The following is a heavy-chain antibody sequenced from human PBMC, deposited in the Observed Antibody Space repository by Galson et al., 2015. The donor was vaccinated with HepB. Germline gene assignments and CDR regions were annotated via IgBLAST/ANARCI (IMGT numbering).Heavy chain of an antibody. CDR3: ARAYYYDSSGSRYYYYGMDV. V-gene: IGHV4-59*01. Sequence: SETLSLTCTVSGGSISSYYWSWIRQPPGKGLEWIGYIYYSGSTNYNPSLKSRVTISVDTSKNQFSLKLSSVTAADTAVYYCARAYYYDSSGSRYYYYGMDVWGQGTTVTVSS. CDR2: IYYSGST. D-gene: IGHD3-22*01. J-gene: IGHJ6*02. CDR1: GGSISSYY.